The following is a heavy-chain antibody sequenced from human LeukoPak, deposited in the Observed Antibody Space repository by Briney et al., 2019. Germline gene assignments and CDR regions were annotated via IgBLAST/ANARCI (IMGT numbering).Heavy chain of an antibody. J-gene: IGHJ4*02. V-gene: IGHV3-66*02. CDR2: LYSGGST. CDR1: GFTVSNNY. CDR3: ARWGSSSWAVDY. Sequence: GGPLRLSCAPSGFTVSNNYMTWVRQAPGKGLEWVSVLYSGGSTYYADSVKGRFTISRDNSKNTLYLQMNSLGVEDTAVYYCARWGSSSWAVDYWGQGTLVTVSS. D-gene: IGHD6-13*01.